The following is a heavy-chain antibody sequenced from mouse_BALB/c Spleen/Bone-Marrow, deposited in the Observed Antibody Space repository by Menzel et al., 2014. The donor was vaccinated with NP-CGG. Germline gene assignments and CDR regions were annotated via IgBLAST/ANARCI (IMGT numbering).Heavy chain of an antibody. D-gene: IGHD1-1*01. V-gene: IGHV14-3*02. Sequence: VQLQQSGAELVKPGASVKLSCTASGFTIKDTYMHWVKQSPEQGLEWIGGIGPANGNNKYDSKLQGKTTITADTSSNTAYLQLSSLTSEDTAVYYCAPYYYGSSSFAYWGQGTLVTVSA. CDR3: APYYYGSSSFAY. CDR2: IGPANGNN. J-gene: IGHJ3*01. CDR1: GFTIKDTY.